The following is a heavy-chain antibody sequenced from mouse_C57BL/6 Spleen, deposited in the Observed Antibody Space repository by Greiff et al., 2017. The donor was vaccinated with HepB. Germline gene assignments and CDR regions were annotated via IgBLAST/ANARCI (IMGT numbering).Heavy chain of an antibody. CDR3: AKPISAVVDFDV. Sequence: VKLKESGPGLVAPSQSLSITCTVSGFSLTSYGVSWVRQPPGKGLEWLGVIWGDGSTNYHSALISRPSISKDNSKSQVFLKLNRLQTDDTATYYCAKPISAVVDFDVWGTGTTVTVSS. V-gene: IGHV2-3*01. D-gene: IGHD1-1*01. CDR1: GFSLTSYG. J-gene: IGHJ1*03. CDR2: IWGDGST.